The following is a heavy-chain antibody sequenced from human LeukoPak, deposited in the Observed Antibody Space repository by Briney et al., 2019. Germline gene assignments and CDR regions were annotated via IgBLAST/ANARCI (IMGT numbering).Heavy chain of an antibody. Sequence: GGSLRLSCAASGFTFSSYGMHWVRQAPGKGLEWVAVISYDGSNKYYADSVKGRFTISRDNSKNTLYLQMNSLRAEDTAVYYCAKLNTGGECWGQGTLVTVSS. CDR2: ISYDGSNK. CDR3: AKLNTGGEC. CDR1: GFTFSSYG. D-gene: IGHD2-8*02. J-gene: IGHJ4*02. V-gene: IGHV3-30*18.